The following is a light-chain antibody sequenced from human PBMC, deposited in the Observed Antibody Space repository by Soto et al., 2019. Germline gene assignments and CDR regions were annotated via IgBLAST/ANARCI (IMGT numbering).Light chain of an antibody. Sequence: DIQMTQSPSSVSASVGDTVTITCRASQSIGNWLAWYQQKPGKAPKLLIYTASSLQSGVPSRFSGSGSGTDFTLTISSLQPEDFATYYCQQANSLSYTFGQGTNLEIK. CDR2: TAS. CDR1: QSIGNW. CDR3: QQANSLSYT. V-gene: IGKV1-12*01. J-gene: IGKJ2*01.